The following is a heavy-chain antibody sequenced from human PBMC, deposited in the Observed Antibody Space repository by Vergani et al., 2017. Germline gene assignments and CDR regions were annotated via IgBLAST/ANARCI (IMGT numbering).Heavy chain of an antibody. Sequence: QLQLQESGPGLVKPSETLSLTCTVSGGSISSSSYYWGWIRQPPGKGLEWIGSIYYSGSTYHNPSLKSRVTISVDTSKNQFSLKLSSVTAADTAVYYCARHKSLVDGYIAVGYFDYWGQGTLVTVSS. CDR1: GGSISSSSYY. CDR2: IYYSGST. CDR3: ARHKSLVDGYIAVGYFDY. J-gene: IGHJ4*02. D-gene: IGHD5-24*01. V-gene: IGHV4-39*01.